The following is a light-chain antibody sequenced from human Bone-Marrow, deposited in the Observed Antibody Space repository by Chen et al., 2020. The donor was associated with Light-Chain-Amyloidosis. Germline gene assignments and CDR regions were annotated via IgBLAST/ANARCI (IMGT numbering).Light chain of an antibody. CDR2: EVT. J-gene: IGLJ1*01. CDR1: SSDVGGDNH. Sequence: QSALTQPASVSGSHGQSITISCTGTSSDVGGDNHVSWYQQHPDKAPQLMIYEVTNRPSWVPDLFSASKSDNTASLTISGLQTDDEADYFCSSYTITNTLVFGSGTRVTVL. CDR3: SSYTITNTLV. V-gene: IGLV2-14*01.